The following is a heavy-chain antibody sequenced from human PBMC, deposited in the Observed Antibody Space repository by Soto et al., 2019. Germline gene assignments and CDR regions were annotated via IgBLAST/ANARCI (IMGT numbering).Heavy chain of an antibody. Sequence: QVHLVESGGGVVQPGRSLRLSCAASGFTCSTYAMHWVRQSPGKGLEWVATISDDGTNKYYADSVKGRFTISRDNSKDTLYLQMNSLRAEDTAVYYCPREGHGDWFDPWGQGTLVTVSS. CDR3: PREGHGDWFDP. V-gene: IGHV3-30-3*01. D-gene: IGHD3-10*01. CDR2: ISDDGTNK. CDR1: GFTCSTYA. J-gene: IGHJ5*02.